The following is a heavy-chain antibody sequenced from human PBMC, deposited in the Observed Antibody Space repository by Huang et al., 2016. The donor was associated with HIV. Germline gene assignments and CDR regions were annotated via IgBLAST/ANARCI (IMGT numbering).Heavy chain of an antibody. Sequence: QVQLVQSGVEVKKPGASVKVSCKASGYTFTSYGISWVRQAPGQGLEGMGRIIADKCVTNDAQNVRGRVTMTTDTSTSTAYMELRSLRSDDTAVYYCARDSPLLGVVIVVVPTAPNAFDIWGQGTMVTVSS. CDR1: GYTFTSYG. CDR2: IIADKCVT. CDR3: ARDSPLLGVVIVVVPTAPNAFDI. V-gene: IGHV1-18*01. D-gene: IGHD2-2*01. J-gene: IGHJ3*02.